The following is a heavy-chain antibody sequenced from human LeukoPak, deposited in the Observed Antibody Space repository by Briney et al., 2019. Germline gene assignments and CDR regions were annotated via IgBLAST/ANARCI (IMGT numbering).Heavy chain of an antibody. J-gene: IGHJ5*02. V-gene: IGHV1-46*01. Sequence: ASVKVSCKASGYTFTTYYIHWVRQAPGQGLEWVGIINPNGGSTNYAQKLQGRVTMTRDTSTSTVYMELSSLGSEDTAVYYCARAGGVSFVARWFDPWGQGSLVTVSS. D-gene: IGHD3-16*01. CDR2: INPNGGST. CDR3: ARAGGVSFVARWFDP. CDR1: GYTFTTYY.